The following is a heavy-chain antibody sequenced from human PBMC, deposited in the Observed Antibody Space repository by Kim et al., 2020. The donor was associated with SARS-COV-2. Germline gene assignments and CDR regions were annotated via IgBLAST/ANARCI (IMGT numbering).Heavy chain of an antibody. V-gene: IGHV1-46*01. Sequence: ASLKVSCKASGYTFTSYYMHWVRQAPGQGLEWMGIINPSGGSTSYAQKFQGRVTMTRDTSTSTVYMELSSLRSEDTAVYYCARNMDIVVVPAAIPNGYYYYGLDFWGQGTTVTVSS. CDR1: GYTFTSYY. J-gene: IGHJ6*02. D-gene: IGHD2-2*02. CDR2: INPSGGST. CDR3: ARNMDIVVVPAAIPNGYYYYGLDF.